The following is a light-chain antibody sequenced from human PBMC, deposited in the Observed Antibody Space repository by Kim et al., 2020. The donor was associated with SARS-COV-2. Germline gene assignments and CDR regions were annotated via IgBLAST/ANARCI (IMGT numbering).Light chain of an antibody. CDR3: QQYHTGST. Sequence: SGSVGDTLTITCRASQNVQNWVAWYQQKPGQVPKLLVEKASHLQSGVPPRFSGSGFGSHFTLTITTLQPDDFASYYCQQYHTGSTFGQGTKVDIK. CDR2: KAS. J-gene: IGKJ1*01. CDR1: QNVQNW. V-gene: IGKV1-5*03.